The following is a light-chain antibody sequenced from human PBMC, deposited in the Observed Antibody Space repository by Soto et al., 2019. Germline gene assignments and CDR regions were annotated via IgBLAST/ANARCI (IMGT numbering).Light chain of an antibody. CDR1: QSISSY. Sequence: DLQMTQSPSSLYASGGDRVTMTCSASQSISSYLNWYQQKPGKAPKLLIYAASSLQSGVPSRFSGSGSGTDFTLTISSLKHEEFATFDCQKKYSTTLTDAGGTKVDIK. CDR2: AAS. CDR3: QKKYSTTLT. V-gene: IGKV1-39*01. J-gene: IGKJ4*01.